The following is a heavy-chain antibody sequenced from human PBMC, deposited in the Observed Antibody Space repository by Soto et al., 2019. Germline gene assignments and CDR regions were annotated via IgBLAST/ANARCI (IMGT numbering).Heavy chain of an antibody. J-gene: IGHJ4*02. V-gene: IGHV3-11*01. D-gene: IGHD4-17*01. CDR1: GFTFSDYY. Sequence: GGSLRLSCAASGFTFSDYYIHWIRRAPGKGLEWISYISGNGEIIQYAASARGRFTISRDNAENSIYLEMDSLRAEDTALYYCARDVDADFRTDFDYWGRGTLVTVS. CDR2: ISGNGEII. CDR3: ARDVDADFRTDFDY.